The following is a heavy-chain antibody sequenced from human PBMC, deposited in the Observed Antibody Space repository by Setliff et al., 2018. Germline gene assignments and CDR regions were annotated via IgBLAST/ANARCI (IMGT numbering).Heavy chain of an antibody. CDR1: GYTFTNYG. D-gene: IGHD4-17*01. CDR3: ARVYTLTIPPDY. Sequence: GASVKVSCKASGYTFTNYGINWVRQAPGQGLEWFGWISAYNGNTHYAQKLQGRVSMTTDTSTSTAYMELRSLRSDDTAVYYCARVYTLTIPPDYWGQGTLVTVSS. V-gene: IGHV1-18*01. J-gene: IGHJ4*02. CDR2: ISAYNGNT.